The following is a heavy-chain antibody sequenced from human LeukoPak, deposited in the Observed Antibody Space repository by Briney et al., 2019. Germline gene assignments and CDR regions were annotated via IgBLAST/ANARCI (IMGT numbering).Heavy chain of an antibody. CDR3: ARDMRFREYYFDY. CDR1: GYTFTGYY. V-gene: IGHV1-2*02. CDR2: INPNSGGT. J-gene: IGHJ4*02. D-gene: IGHD2-2*01. Sequence: ASVKVSCKASGYTFTGYYMHWVRQAPGQGLEWMGWINPNSGGTNYAQKFQGRVTMTRDTSISTAYMELSRLRSDDTAVYYCARDMRFREYYFDYWGQGTLVTVSS.